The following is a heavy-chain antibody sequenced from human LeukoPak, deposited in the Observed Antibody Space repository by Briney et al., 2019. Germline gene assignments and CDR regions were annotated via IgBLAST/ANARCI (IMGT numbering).Heavy chain of an antibody. CDR1: GGSISSSSYY. CDR2: IYYSGST. CDR3: ARHYDFWSGYPHWFDP. V-gene: IGHV4-39*01. D-gene: IGHD3-3*01. J-gene: IGHJ5*02. Sequence: SETLSLTCTVSGGSISSSSYYWGWIRQPPGKGLEWIGSIYYSGSTYYNPSLKSRVTISVDTSKNQFSLKLSSVTAADTAVYYCARHYDFWSGYPHWFDPWGQGTLVTVSS.